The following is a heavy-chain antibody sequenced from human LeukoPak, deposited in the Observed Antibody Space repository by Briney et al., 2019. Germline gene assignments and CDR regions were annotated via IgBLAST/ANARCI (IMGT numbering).Heavy chain of an antibody. V-gene: IGHV3-15*01. CDR3: TTDWLVGAPYFDY. J-gene: IGHJ4*02. Sequence: GSLRLSCAASGFTFSNAWMSWVRQAPGKGLEWVGRIKSKTDGGTTDYAAHVKGRFTISRDDSKNTLYLQMNSLKTEDTAVYYCTTDWLVGAPYFDYWGQGTLVTVSS. CDR1: GFTFSNAW. CDR2: IKSKTDGGTT. D-gene: IGHD1-26*01.